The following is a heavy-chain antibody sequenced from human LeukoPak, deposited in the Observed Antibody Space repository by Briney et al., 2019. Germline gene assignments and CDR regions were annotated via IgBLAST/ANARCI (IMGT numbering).Heavy chain of an antibody. CDR2: ISGSGGST. D-gene: IGHD6-19*01. CDR1: GFTFSSYA. CDR3: AKGSWTEMQHSSGWYLDY. V-gene: IGHV3-23*01. Sequence: PGGSLRLSCAASGFTFSSYAMSWVRQAPGEGLEWVSAISGSGGSTYYADSVKGRFTISRDNSKSTLYLQMNSLRAEDTAVYYCAKGSWTEMQHSSGWYLDYWGQGTLVTVSS. J-gene: IGHJ4*02.